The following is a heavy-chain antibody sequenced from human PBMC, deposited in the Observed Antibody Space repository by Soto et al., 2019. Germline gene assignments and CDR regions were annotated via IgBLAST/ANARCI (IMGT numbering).Heavy chain of an antibody. V-gene: IGHV4-34*01. CDR2: TNDRGNT. CDR1: GGSFSGYY. J-gene: IGHJ4*02. Sequence: QVQLQQWGAGLLKPSETLSLTCAVYGGSFSGYYWCWIRPPPGKGLERIGETNDRGNTQYTPSVASRVAISLCAANNQLALKVTSVAAADTAVYYCARAARRRTLGMRGYDLDSWGPGTLVCVSS. D-gene: IGHD3-3*01. CDR3: ARAARRRTLGMRGYDLDS.